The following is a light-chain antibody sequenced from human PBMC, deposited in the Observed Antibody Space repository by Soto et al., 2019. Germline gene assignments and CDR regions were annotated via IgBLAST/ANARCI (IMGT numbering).Light chain of an antibody. J-gene: IGLJ1*01. Sequence: QSSLTQPASVSGSPGQSITISCTGTSSDVGGYNYVSWYQQHAGKAPKLILYEVSNRPSGVSNRFSGSKSCNTASLTISGLQAEDEADYYCSSYTSSITLDVFGTGTKVT. CDR1: SSDVGGYNY. V-gene: IGLV2-14*01. CDR3: SSYTSSITLDV. CDR2: EVS.